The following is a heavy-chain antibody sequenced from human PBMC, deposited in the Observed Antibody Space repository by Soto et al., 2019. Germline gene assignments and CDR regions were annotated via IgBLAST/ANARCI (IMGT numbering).Heavy chain of an antibody. CDR2: IIPMIETP. CDR1: GGTFSSFA. D-gene: IGHD6-19*01. Sequence: QVPLVQSGAEVKKPGSSVKVSCKASGGTFSSFAISWVRQVPGQGLEWMGGIIPMIETPNYAQKFQGRLTITADESTNIAYMDLSSLRSEDTAVYFCARGESSWFSDVWGQGTTVIVS. J-gene: IGHJ6*02. CDR3: ARGESSWFSDV. V-gene: IGHV1-69*01.